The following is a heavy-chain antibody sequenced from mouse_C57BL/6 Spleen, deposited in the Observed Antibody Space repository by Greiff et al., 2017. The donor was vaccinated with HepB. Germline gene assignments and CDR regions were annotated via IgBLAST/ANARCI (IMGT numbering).Heavy chain of an antibody. V-gene: IGHV1-82*01. CDR1: GYAFSSSW. CDR3: AGWLLDYFDY. Sequence: QVQLQQSGPELVKPGASVKISCKASGYAFSSSWMNWVKQRPGKGLEWIGRIYPGDGDTNYNGKFKGKATLTADKSSSTAYMQLSSLTSEDSAVYFCAGWLLDYFDYWGQGTTLTVSS. CDR2: IYPGDGDT. J-gene: IGHJ2*01. D-gene: IGHD2-3*01.